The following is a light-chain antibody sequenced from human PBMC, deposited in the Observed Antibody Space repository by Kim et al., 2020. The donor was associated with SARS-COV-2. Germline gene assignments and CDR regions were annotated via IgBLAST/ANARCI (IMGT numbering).Light chain of an antibody. CDR3: QAWDSSTVV. Sequence: VAPGQTASLTCSGDKLGDKYACWYQQKPGQAPVLVIYQDSKRPSGIPERFSGSNSGNTATLTISGTQAMDEADYYCQAWDSSTVVFGGGTQLTVL. V-gene: IGLV3-1*01. J-gene: IGLJ2*01. CDR2: QDS. CDR1: KLGDKY.